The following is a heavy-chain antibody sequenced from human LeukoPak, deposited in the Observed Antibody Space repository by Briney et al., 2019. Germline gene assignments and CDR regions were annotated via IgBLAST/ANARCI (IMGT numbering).Heavy chain of an antibody. CDR1: GYSISSGHY. CDR2: IYHSGST. J-gene: IGHJ4*02. CDR3: ARLTISGGRFFDC. D-gene: IGHD2-15*01. V-gene: IGHV4-38-2*01. Sequence: SETLSLTCAVSGYSISSGHYWGWIRQSPGKGLQWIGTIYHSGSTYYNPSLKRRLTMSIDTSKNQFSLKLSSVTAADTAVYYCARLTISGGRFFDCWGQGTLVTVSS.